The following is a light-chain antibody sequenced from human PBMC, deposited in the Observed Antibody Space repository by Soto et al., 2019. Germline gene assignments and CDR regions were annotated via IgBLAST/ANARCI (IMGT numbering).Light chain of an antibody. CDR3: QHYNSYSEA. J-gene: IGKJ1*01. CDR2: KAS. V-gene: IGKV1-5*03. CDR1: QTISSW. Sequence: DIQMTQSPSTLSGSVGDRVTITCRASQTISSWLAWYQQKPGKAPKLLIYKASTLKSGVPSRFRGSGSGTEFTLTISSLQPDDFATYYCQHYNSYSEAFGQVTKVDI.